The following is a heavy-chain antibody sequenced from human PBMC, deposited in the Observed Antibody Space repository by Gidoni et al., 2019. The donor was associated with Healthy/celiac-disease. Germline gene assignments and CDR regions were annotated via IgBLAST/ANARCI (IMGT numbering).Heavy chain of an antibody. Sequence: QVHLQESGQGLVKHSQTLYLPCTFSDCSICSGCYYWSWNRQNPGTGLEWIGYIYYSWSTYYNPSLKSRVTISVDTSKNQFSLKLSSVTAADTAVYYCARGSNYYDSSGYYYWGQGTLVTVSS. CDR1: DCSICSGCYY. J-gene: IGHJ4*02. CDR2: IYYSWST. CDR3: ARGSNYYDSSGYYY. V-gene: IGHV4-31*03. D-gene: IGHD3-22*01.